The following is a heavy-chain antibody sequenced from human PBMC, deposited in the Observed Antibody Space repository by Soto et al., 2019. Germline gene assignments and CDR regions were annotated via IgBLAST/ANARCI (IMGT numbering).Heavy chain of an antibody. D-gene: IGHD3-3*01. J-gene: IGHJ4*02. CDR3: AGDSTSSRFFF. CDR1: GVSISTYY. Sequence: SETLSLTCTVSGVSISTYYWTWIRQSPGKGLEWIGNIHYSGSTNYSPSLKSRVTISVDMSKNDFSLKLTSVTAADTAVYYCAGDSTSSRFFFWGQGTLVTVSS. V-gene: IGHV4-59*08. CDR2: IHYSGST.